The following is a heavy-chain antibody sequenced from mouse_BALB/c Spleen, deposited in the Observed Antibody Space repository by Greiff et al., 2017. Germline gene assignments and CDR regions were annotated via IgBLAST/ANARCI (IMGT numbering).Heavy chain of an antibody. D-gene: IGHD2-4*01. CDR2: IDPANGNT. V-gene: IGHV14-3*02. Sequence: VQLQQSGAELVKPGASVKLSSTASGFNIKDTYMHWVKQRPEQGLEWIGRIDPANGNTKYDPKFQGKATITADTSSNTAYLQLSSLTSEDTAVYYCAREEDYPYAMDYWGQGTSVTVSS. J-gene: IGHJ4*01. CDR3: AREEDYPYAMDY. CDR1: GFNIKDTY.